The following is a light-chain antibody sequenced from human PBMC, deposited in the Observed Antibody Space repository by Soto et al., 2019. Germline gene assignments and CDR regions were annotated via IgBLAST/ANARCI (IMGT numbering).Light chain of an antibody. CDR1: QSVGSY. CDR2: DAT. Sequence: VLTQSPANQSLSPGESAALSCRASQSVGSYLAWLQQVPGQAPRLLIYDATNRANGIPAKFRGSGSGTDFTLTISSLEPEDFALYFCLQRASWPHTFGPGTKVEIK. CDR3: LQRASWPHT. J-gene: IGKJ3*01. V-gene: IGKV3-11*01.